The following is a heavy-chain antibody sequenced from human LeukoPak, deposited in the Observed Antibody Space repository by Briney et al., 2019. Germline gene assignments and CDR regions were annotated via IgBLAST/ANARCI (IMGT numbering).Heavy chain of an antibody. V-gene: IGHV3-20*04. J-gene: IGHJ4*02. D-gene: IGHD2-2*01. CDR1: GFAFDEHG. CDR2: INWSGGST. Sequence: GGSLRLSCTASGFAFDEHGMSWVRQVRGKGLEWVSGINWSGGSTDHADPLRGRFTISRDNPNNSLYLQMDSLRAEDTALYYCARAPITSPFYFDYWGQGTLVTVSS. CDR3: ARAPITSPFYFDY.